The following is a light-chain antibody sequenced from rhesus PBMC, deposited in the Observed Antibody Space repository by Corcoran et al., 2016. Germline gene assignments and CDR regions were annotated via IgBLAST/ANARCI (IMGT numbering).Light chain of an antibody. CDR3: QQQDNSLT. CDR2: RAS. V-gene: IGKV1-69*01. Sequence: DIQMTQSPSSLSASVGDRVTITCRASQGISNWLAWYQQKPGKAPKLLIYRASNLETGVPSRFRGSGSGTDFTLTISSLQPEDIATYYCQQQDNSLTFGGGTKVELK. CDR1: QGISNW. J-gene: IGKJ4*01.